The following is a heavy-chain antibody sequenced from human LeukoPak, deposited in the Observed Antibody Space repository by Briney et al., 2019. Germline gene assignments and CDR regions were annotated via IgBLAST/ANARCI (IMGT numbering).Heavy chain of an antibody. CDR1: GYTFTGYY. J-gene: IGHJ4*02. V-gene: IGHV1-2*02. D-gene: IGHD6-13*01. CDR2: INPNSGGT. CDR3: ARVPYSSSWFFDY. Sequence: GASVKVSCKASGYTFTGYYMHWVRQAPGQGLEWMGWINPNSGGTNYAQKFQGRVTTTRDTSTSTVYMELSSLRSEDTAVYYCARVPYSSSWFFDYWGQGTLVTVSS.